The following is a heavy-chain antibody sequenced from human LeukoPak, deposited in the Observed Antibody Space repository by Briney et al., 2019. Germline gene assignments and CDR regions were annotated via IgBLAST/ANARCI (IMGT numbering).Heavy chain of an antibody. J-gene: IGHJ4*02. CDR2: IYPNNGGT. V-gene: IGHV1-2*02. D-gene: IGHD6-13*01. CDR3: AREIWYYSQ. CDR1: GYTFTYNY. Sequence: GASVTVSFKASGYTFTYNYVHWVRQVPGQGLEWMGWIYPNNGGTNYAQKFQGRVTMTRDTSISTAYLDLSGLRSDDTAVYFCAREIWYYSQWGQGTLVTVSS.